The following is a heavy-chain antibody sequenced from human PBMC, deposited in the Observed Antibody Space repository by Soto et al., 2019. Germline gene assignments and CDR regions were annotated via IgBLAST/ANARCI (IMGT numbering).Heavy chain of an antibody. CDR2: IIPIFGTA. CDR1: GGTFSSYA. D-gene: IGHD6-19*01. Sequence: QVQLVQSGAEVKKPGSSVKVSCKASGGTFSSYAISWVRQAPGQGLEWMGGIIPIFGTANYAQKFQGRVTITADESTSTAYMELSSLRSEDTAVYYCARASSGWSKENYYYYGMDVWGQGTTVTVSS. V-gene: IGHV1-69*01. J-gene: IGHJ6*02. CDR3: ARASSGWSKENYYYYGMDV.